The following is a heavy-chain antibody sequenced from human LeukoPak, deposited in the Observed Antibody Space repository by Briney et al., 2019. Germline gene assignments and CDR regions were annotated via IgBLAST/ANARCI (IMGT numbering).Heavy chain of an antibody. Sequence: GGSLRLSCAASGFTFSSYAMSWVRQPPGKGLEWVSAISSSSGNTYYADSAKGRFTISRDSSKNTLYLQMNSLRAEDTAVYYCAKDVGGFISTNCYDYWGQGTLVTVSS. CDR2: ISSSSGNT. D-gene: IGHD3-16*01. V-gene: IGHV3-23*01. CDR3: AKDVGGFISTNCYDY. J-gene: IGHJ4*02. CDR1: GFTFSSYA.